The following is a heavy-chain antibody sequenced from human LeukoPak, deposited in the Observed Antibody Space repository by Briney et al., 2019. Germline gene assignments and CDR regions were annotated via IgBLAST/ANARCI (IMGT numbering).Heavy chain of an antibody. V-gene: IGHV4-59*11. CDR3: ARVNCSSTSCYWDY. Sequence: SETLSLTCTVSGGSISSHYWSWIRQPPGKGLEGIGYIYYSGSTNYNPSLKSRVTISVDTSKNQFSLKLSSVTAADTAVYYCARVNCSSTSCYWDYWGQGTLVTVSS. D-gene: IGHD2-2*01. CDR2: IYYSGST. CDR1: GGSISSHY. J-gene: IGHJ4*02.